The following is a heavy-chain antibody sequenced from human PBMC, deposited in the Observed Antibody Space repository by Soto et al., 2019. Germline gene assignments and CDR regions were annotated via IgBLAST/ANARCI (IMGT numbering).Heavy chain of an antibody. CDR1: GGSISSGGYS. Sequence: QLQLQESGSGLVKPSQTLSLTCAVSGGSISSGGYSWSWIRQPPGKGLEWIGYIYHSGSTYYNPSLKSRVTLSVDRSTHQFSLKSSSVPAADTAVYFCAAGGGLPRYYWGQGTLVTVSS. CDR3: AAGGGLPRYY. V-gene: IGHV4-30-2*01. CDR2: IYHSGST. J-gene: IGHJ4*02. D-gene: IGHD5-12*01.